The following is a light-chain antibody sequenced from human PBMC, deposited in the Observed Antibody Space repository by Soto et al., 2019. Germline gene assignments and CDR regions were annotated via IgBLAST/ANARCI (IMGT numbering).Light chain of an antibody. CDR1: QSVSSNY. Sequence: DTVLTQSPGTLSLSPGERATLSCRASQSVSSNYFVWYQQKPGQAPRLLISGVSIRATGIPERFSGSGSGTDYTLTISRLEPEDVSVYYCQQYAPSPAITFGQGTRLEIK. CDR3: QQYAPSPAIT. J-gene: IGKJ5*01. CDR2: GVS. V-gene: IGKV3-20*01.